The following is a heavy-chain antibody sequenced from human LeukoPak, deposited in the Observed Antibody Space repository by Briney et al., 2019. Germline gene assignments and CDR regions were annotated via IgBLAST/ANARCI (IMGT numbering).Heavy chain of an antibody. CDR1: GFTFSSYG. V-gene: IGHV3-33*06. CDR3: AKDRQGVIDY. J-gene: IGHJ4*02. CDR2: IWYDGSNK. Sequence: PGRSLRLSCAASGFTFSSYGMHWVRQAPGKGQEWVAVIWYDGSNKYYADSVKGRFTISRDNSKNTLYLQMNSLRAEDTAVYYCAKDRQGVIDYWGQGTLVTVSS. D-gene: IGHD3-10*01.